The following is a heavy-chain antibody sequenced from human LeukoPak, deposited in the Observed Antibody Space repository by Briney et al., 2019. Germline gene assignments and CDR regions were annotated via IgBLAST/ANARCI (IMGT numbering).Heavy chain of an antibody. V-gene: IGHV3-23*01. CDR2: ISGSGGST. CDR3: AKDKIGLRFLEWSYLFDY. CDR1: GFTFSSYA. D-gene: IGHD3-3*01. J-gene: IGHJ4*02. Sequence: GGFLRLSCAASGFTFSSYAMSWVRQAPGKGLEWVSAISGSGGSTYYADSVKGRFTISRDNSKNTLYLQMNSLRAEDTAVYYCAKDKIGLRFLEWSYLFDYWGQGTLVTVSS.